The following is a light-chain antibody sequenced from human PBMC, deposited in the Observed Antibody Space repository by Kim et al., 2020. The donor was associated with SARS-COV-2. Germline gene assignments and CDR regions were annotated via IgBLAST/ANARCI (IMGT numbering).Light chain of an antibody. V-gene: IGKV1-27*01. CDR1: QGISNY. CDR3: QKYNSAPQT. J-gene: IGKJ4*01. CDR2: AAS. Sequence: ASLGDRVTITCRASQGISNYLAWYQQKPGKVPRLLIYAASTLQSGVPSRFSGSGSGTDFTLTISSLQPEDVATYYCQKYNSAPQTFGGGTKVEIK.